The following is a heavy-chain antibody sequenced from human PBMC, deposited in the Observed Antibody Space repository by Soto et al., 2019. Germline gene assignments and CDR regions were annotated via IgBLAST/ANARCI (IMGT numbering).Heavy chain of an antibody. CDR2: IYPGDSDT. V-gene: IGHV5-51*01. CDR3: AGLAYSSGWTLNWFDP. D-gene: IGHD6-19*01. CDR1: GYSFTSYW. J-gene: IGHJ5*02. Sequence: PGESLKISCKGSGYSFTSYWIGWVRQMPGKGLEWMGIIYPGDSDTRYSPSFQGQVTISADKSISTAYLQWSSLKASDTAMYYCAGLAYSSGWTLNWFDPWGQGTLVTVSS.